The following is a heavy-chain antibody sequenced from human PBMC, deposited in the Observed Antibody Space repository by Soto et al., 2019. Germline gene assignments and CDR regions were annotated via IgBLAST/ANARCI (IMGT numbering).Heavy chain of an antibody. CDR3: ARNTYHPKYCSSTSCYTGWFDP. Sequence: SVKVSCKASGGTFSSYAISWVRQAPGQGLEWMGGIIPIFGTANYAQKFQGRVTITADESTSTAYMELSSLRSEDTAVYYCARNTYHPKYCSSTSCYTGWFDPWGQGTLVTVSS. J-gene: IGHJ5*02. CDR2: IIPIFGTA. V-gene: IGHV1-69*13. D-gene: IGHD2-2*02. CDR1: GGTFSSYA.